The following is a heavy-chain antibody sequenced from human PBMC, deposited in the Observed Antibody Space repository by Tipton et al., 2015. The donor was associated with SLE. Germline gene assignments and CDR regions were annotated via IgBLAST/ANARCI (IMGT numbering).Heavy chain of an antibody. CDR2: IYHSGST. J-gene: IGHJ6*02. D-gene: IGHD3-22*01. V-gene: IGHV4-30-2*01. Sequence: TLSLTCTVSGGSISSYSWSWIRQPPGKGLEWIGYIYHSGSTYHNPSLKSRVTISVDRSKNQFSLKLSSVTAADTAVYYCARAYYDSSGYFPLGMDVWGQGTTVTVSS. CDR3: ARAYYDSSGYFPLGMDV. CDR1: GGSISSYS.